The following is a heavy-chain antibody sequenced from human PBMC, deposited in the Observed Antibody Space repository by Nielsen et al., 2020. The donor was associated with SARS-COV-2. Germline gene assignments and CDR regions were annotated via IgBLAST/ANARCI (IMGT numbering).Heavy chain of an antibody. V-gene: IGHV5-51*01. D-gene: IGHD5-18*01. CDR1: GYSFTSYW. CDR3: ARMDLRSTAAYSYGYAAFDI. Sequence: GESLKISCKGSGYSFTSYWIGWVRQMPGKGLEWMGIIYPGDSDTRYSPSFQGQVTISADKSISTAYLQWSSLKASDTAMYYCARMDLRSTAAYSYGYAAFDIWGQGTMVTVSS. J-gene: IGHJ3*02. CDR2: IYPGDSDT.